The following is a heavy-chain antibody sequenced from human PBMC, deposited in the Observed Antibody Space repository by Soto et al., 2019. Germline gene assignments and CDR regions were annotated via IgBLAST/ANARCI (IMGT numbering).Heavy chain of an antibody. Sequence: PGGSLRLSCAASGFSFSSYWMHWVRQAPETGLVWVSRINTDGSSTTYAGSVEGRFSVSRDNAKNTVYLQMNSLRAEDTAVYYCAGTYYDFWNGYYGWFDPWGQGTMVTV. CDR2: INTDGSST. CDR1: GFSFSSYW. V-gene: IGHV3-74*03. D-gene: IGHD3-3*01. CDR3: AGTYYDFWNGYYGWFDP. J-gene: IGHJ5*01.